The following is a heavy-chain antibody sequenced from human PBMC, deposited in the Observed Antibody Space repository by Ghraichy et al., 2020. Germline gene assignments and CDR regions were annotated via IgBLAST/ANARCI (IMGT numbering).Heavy chain of an antibody. CDR1: GFTFSSYS. D-gene: IGHD6-13*01. CDR3: ARALRVSSRPYYYYYGMDV. CDR2: ISSSSSTI. J-gene: IGHJ6*02. Sequence: SCAASGFTFSSYSMNWVRQAPGKGLEWVSYISSSSSTIYYADSVKGRFTISRGNAKNSLYLQMNSLRDEDTAVYFCARALRVSSRPYYYYYGMDVWGQGTTVTVSS. V-gene: IGHV3-48*02.